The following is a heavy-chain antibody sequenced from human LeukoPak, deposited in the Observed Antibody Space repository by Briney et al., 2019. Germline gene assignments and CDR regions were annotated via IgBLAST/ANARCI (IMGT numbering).Heavy chain of an antibody. Sequence: GGSLRLSCAASGFTVTDNYMNWVRQSSGKGLEWVSVIYGGGDTNYADSVKGRFTISRDNSKNTLYLQMNSLRAEDTAVYYCAKGPIAAAGNGGDYWGQGTLVTVSS. CDR3: AKGPIAAAGNGGDY. CDR1: GFTVTDNY. CDR2: IYGGGDT. V-gene: IGHV3-53*01. J-gene: IGHJ4*02. D-gene: IGHD6-13*01.